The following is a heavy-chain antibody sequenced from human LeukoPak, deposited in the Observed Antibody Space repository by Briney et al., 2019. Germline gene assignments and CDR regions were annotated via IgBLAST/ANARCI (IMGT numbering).Heavy chain of an antibody. Sequence: SETLSLTCAVYGGSFSGYYWSWIRQPPGKGLEWIGEINHSGSTNYNPSLKSRVTISVDTSKNQFSLKLSSVTAADTAVYYCARMHVLLWFRELLSGRYFGYWGQGTLVTVSS. V-gene: IGHV4-34*01. CDR2: INHSGST. CDR3: ARMHVLLWFRELLSGRYFGY. D-gene: IGHD3-10*01. J-gene: IGHJ4*02. CDR1: GGSFSGYY.